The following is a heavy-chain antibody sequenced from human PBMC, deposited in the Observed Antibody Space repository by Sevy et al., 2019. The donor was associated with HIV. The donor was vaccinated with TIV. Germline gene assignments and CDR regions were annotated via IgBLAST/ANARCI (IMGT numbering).Heavy chain of an antibody. Sequence: GGSLRLSCAASGFTFSSYSMNWVRQAPGKGLEWVSSISSSSSYIYYADSVKGRFTISRDNAKNSLYLQMNSLRAEDTAVYYWPRDPLKVGRNYYYYMDVWGKGTTVTVSS. J-gene: IGHJ6*03. CDR1: GFTFSSYS. V-gene: IGHV3-21*01. D-gene: IGHD1-26*01. CDR3: PRDPLKVGRNYYYYMDV. CDR2: ISSSSSYI.